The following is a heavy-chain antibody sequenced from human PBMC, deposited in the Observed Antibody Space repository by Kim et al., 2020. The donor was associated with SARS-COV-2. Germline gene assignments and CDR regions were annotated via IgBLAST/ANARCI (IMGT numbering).Heavy chain of an antibody. CDR2: IYPGDSDT. Sequence: GESLKISCKGSGYSFTSYWIGWVRQMPGKGLEWMGIIYPGDSDTRYSPSFQGQVTISADKSISTAYLQWSSLKASDTAMYYCARLVPTYITYTYYYGSGSQPDAFDIWGQGTMVTVSS. D-gene: IGHD3-10*01. J-gene: IGHJ3*02. CDR1: GYSFTSYW. CDR3: ARLVPTYITYTYYYGSGSQPDAFDI. V-gene: IGHV5-51*01.